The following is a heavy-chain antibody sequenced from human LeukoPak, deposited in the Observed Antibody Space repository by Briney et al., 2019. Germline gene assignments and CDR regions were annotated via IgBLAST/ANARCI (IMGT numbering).Heavy chain of an antibody. V-gene: IGHV3-30*02. CDR1: GFTFSSYG. CDR2: IRYDGSNK. J-gene: IGHJ4*02. CDR3: ATSIAAAGTWFDY. D-gene: IGHD6-13*01. Sequence: GGSLRLSCAASGFTFSSYGMHWVRQAPGKGLEWAAFIRYDGSNKYYADSVKGRFTISRDNSKNTLYLQMNSLRAEDTAVYYCATSIAAAGTWFDYWGQGTLVTVSS.